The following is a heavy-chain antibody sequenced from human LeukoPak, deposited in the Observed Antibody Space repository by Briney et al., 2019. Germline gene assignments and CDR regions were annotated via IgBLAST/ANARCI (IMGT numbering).Heavy chain of an antibody. CDR3: ARDLGYDFYYYYGMDV. J-gene: IGHJ6*02. V-gene: IGHV3-30*03. D-gene: IGHD5-12*01. CDR2: ISYDGSNK. CDR1: GFTFSSYG. Sequence: PGRSLRLSCAASGFTFSSYGMHWVRQAPGKGLEWVAVISYDGSNKYYADSVKGRFTISRDNSKNTLYLQMNSLRAEDTAVYYCARDLGYDFYYYYGMDVWGQGTTVTVSS.